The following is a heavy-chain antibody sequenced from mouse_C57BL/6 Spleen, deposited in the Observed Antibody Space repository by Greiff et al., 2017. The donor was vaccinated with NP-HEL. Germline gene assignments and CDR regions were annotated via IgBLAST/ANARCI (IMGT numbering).Heavy chain of an antibody. V-gene: IGHV1-85*01. D-gene: IGHD1-2*01. J-gene: IGHJ3*01. Sequence: QVHVKQSGPELVKPGASVKLSCKASGYTFTSYDINWVKQRPGQGLEWIGWIYPRDGSTKYNEKFKGKATLTVDTSSSTAYMELHSLTSEDSAVYFCARTYDGSWFAYWGQGTLVTVSA. CDR3: ARTYDGSWFAY. CDR2: IYPRDGST. CDR1: GYTFTSYD.